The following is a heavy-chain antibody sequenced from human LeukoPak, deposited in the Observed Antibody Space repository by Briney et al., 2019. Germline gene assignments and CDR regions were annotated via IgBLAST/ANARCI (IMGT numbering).Heavy chain of an antibody. CDR2: IDGDGSTT. D-gene: IGHD3-10*01. V-gene: IGHV3-74*01. CDR1: GFTFSGYW. CDR3: ARARHSYQHRGVIVYLDY. J-gene: IGHJ4*02. Sequence: PGGSLRLSCAASGFTFSGYWMHWVRQAPGKGLVWVSRIDGDGSTTNYADLAKGRFTISRDNAKNTLYLQMNSLRADDTAVYYCARARHSYQHRGVIVYLDYWGQGTLVTVSS.